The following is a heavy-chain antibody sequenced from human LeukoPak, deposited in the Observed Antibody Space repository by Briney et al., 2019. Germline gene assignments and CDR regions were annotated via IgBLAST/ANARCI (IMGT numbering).Heavy chain of an antibody. CDR2: ISAYNGNT. CDR1: GYTFTGYY. Sequence: ASVEVSCKASGYTFTGYYMHWVRQAPGQGLEWMGWISAYNGNTNYAQKLQGRVTMTTDTSTSTAYMELRSLRSDDTAVYYCAREVGNYYEAHYGMDVWGQGTTVTVSS. CDR3: AREVGNYYEAHYGMDV. V-gene: IGHV1-18*04. J-gene: IGHJ6*02. D-gene: IGHD4-11*01.